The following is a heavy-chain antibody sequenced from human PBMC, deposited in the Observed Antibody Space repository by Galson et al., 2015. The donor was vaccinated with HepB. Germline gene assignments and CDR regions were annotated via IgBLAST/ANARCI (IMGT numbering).Heavy chain of an antibody. J-gene: IGHJ3*02. V-gene: IGHV6-1*01. CDR1: GDSVSSNSAA. D-gene: IGHD5-18*01. CDR2: TYYRSKWYN. CDR3: ARDVGYSYGRDAFDI. Sequence: CAISGDSVSSNSAAWNWIRQSPSRGLEWLGRTYYRSKWYNDYAVSVKSRITINPDTSKNQFSLQLNSVTPKDTAVYYCARDVGYSYGRDAFDIWGQGTMVTVSS.